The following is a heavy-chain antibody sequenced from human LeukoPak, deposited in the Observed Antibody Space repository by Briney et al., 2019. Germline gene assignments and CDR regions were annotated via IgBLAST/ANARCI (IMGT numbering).Heavy chain of an antibody. J-gene: IGHJ6*03. Sequence: VASVKVSCKASGYTFTSYDINWVRQATGQGLEWMGWMNPDSGETGYAQKFQGRFTITRNTSIGTAYMQLSSLRSEDTAVYYCARGATPQGLIYYYSYYYMDVWGKGTTVTVSS. CDR3: ARGATPQGLIYYYSYYYMDV. CDR1: GYTFTSYD. D-gene: IGHD2-15*01. V-gene: IGHV1-8*03. CDR2: MNPDSGET.